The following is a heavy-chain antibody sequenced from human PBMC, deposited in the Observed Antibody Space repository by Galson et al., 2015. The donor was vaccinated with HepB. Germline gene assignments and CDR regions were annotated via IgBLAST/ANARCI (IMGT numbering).Heavy chain of an antibody. V-gene: IGHV4-34*01. Sequence: ETLSLTCAVYGGSFSGYYWSWIRQPPGKGLEWIGEINHSGSTNYNPSLKSRVTISVDTSKNQFSLKLSSVTAADTAVYYCARRYCSSTSCYFPHWGQGALVTVSS. J-gene: IGHJ1*01. D-gene: IGHD2-2*01. CDR3: ARRYCSSTSCYFPH. CDR2: INHSGST. CDR1: GGSFSGYY.